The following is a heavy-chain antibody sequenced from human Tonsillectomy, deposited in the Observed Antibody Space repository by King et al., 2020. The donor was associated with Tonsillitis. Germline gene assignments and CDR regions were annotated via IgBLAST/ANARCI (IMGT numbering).Heavy chain of an antibody. J-gene: IGHJ6*03. D-gene: IGHD3-22*01. CDR1: GFTFSSYA. Sequence: EMQLVQSGGGLVQPGGSLRLSCAASGFTFSSYAMSWVRQAPGKGLQWVSAISGSGDSTFYADSVKGRFTISRDNSKNTLYLQMNSLRAEDTAVYYCAKYYDDSYYMDVWGKGTTVTVSS. CDR2: ISGSGDST. V-gene: IGHV3-23*04. CDR3: AKYYDDSYYMDV.